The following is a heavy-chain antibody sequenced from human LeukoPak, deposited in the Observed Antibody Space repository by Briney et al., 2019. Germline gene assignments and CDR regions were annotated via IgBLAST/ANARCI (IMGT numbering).Heavy chain of an antibody. V-gene: IGHV4-34*01. D-gene: IGHD3-3*01. CDR3: AREGTYYDFWSGYYTGSSHFDY. CDR1: GGSSSGYY. J-gene: IGHJ4*02. Sequence: SETLSLTCVLYGGSSSGYYWSWIRQPPGKGLEWIGEINHSGSTNYNPSLKSRVTISVDTSKNQFSLKLSSVTAADTAVYYCAREGTYYDFWSGYYTGSSHFDYWGQGTLVTVSS. CDR2: INHSGST.